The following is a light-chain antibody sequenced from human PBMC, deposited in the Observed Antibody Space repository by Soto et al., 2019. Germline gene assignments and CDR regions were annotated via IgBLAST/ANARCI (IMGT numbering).Light chain of an antibody. CDR3: AGWDGSLKGFV. V-gene: IGLV1-44*01. CDR2: ENN. J-gene: IGLJ1*01. CDR1: ASNLGRDP. Sequence: QSALTQPPSASGAPGQRVTISCSGSASNLGRDPVNWYQQVPGTAPKLLIYENNHRPSGVPDRFSGSKSGTSASLVISGLQSEDEAEYFCAGWDGSLKGFVFGTGTKVTVL.